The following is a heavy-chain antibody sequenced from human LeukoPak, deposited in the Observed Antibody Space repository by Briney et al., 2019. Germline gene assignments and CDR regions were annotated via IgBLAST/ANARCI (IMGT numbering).Heavy chain of an antibody. CDR2: IDSHADKK. CDR1: GVSLRASGVR. J-gene: IGHJ5*02. D-gene: IGHD3-16*02. CDR3: VYVRTDIVVVPTCDP. Sequence: SGPTLVKPTEILTLTCTGSGVSLRASGVRVGWIRQPPGKALEWLALIDSHADKKFYSPSLKRTLTITMDSSKDDVAVNLTNVDPLTRDRYCCVYVRTDIVVVPTCDPWREGILVSVSS. V-gene: IGHV2-5*04.